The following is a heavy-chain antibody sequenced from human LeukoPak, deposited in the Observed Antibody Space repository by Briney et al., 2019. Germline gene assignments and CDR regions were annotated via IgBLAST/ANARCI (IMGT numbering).Heavy chain of an antibody. CDR1: GYTFTGYY. CDR2: INPHSGGT. CDR3: ARGVYNWNPKECWFDP. V-gene: IGHV1-2*02. D-gene: IGHD1-20*01. Sequence: ASVKVSCKASGYTFTGYYIHWVRQAPGQGLEWMGWINPHSGGTNYAQKFQGRVTMTRDTSISTAYMELSRLRSDDTAVYYCARGVYNWNPKECWFDPWGQGTLVTVSS. J-gene: IGHJ5*02.